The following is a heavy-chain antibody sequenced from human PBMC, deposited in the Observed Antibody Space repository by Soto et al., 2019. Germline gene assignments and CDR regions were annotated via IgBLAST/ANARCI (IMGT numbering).Heavy chain of an antibody. CDR3: ARDRDILSYYGMDV. Sequence: ASVKVSCKASGYTFTGYYMHWVRQAPGQGLEWMGWINPNSGGTNYAQKFQGRVTMTRDTSISTAYMELSRLRPDDTAVYYCARDRDILSYYGMDVWGQGTTVTVSS. CDR1: GYTFTGYY. J-gene: IGHJ6*02. D-gene: IGHD3-9*01. V-gene: IGHV1-2*02. CDR2: INPNSGGT.